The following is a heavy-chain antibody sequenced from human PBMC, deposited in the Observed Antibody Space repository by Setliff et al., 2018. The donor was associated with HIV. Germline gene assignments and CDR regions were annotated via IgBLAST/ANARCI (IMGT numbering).Heavy chain of an antibody. CDR3: ARRAAATTNFDY. J-gene: IGHJ4*02. D-gene: IGHD1-26*01. V-gene: IGHV4-38-2*01. CDR1: GYSISSGFY. Sequence: SLTCAVSGYSISSGFYWGWIRQPPGKWLEWIGSIYHSGSTFYNPSLKSRVTLSLDTSKNQFSLKVTSVTAADTAVYYCARRAAATTNFDYLGQGTLVTVSS. CDR2: IYHSGST.